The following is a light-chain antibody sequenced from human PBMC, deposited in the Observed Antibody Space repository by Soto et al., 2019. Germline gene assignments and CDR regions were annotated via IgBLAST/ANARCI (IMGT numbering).Light chain of an antibody. CDR1: SGYSTYA. Sequence: QSVLTQSPSASASLGASVKLTCTLSSGYSTYAIAWHQQQSEKGPRFLMKINYDGTHSTGDGFFERFSGSSSGAERHLTISSLQSEDEADYYCQSLGTGIQVFGGGTKLTVL. J-gene: IGLJ3*02. V-gene: IGLV4-69*01. CDR3: QSLGTGIQV. CDR2: INYDGTH.